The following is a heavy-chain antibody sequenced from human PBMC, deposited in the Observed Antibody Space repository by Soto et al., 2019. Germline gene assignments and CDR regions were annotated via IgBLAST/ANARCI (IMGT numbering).Heavy chain of an antibody. Sequence: QVQLQESGPGLVKPSQTLSLTCTVSGGSISSGDYYWSWIRQPPGKGLEWIGYIYYRGSTYYNPSLKSRVTMSVATSKNQFSLKLSSVTAADTAVYYCAIPNLAGSDNLYFDLWGRGTLVTVSS. CDR1: GGSISSGDYY. CDR3: AIPNLAGSDNLYFDL. CDR2: IYYRGST. J-gene: IGHJ2*01. D-gene: IGHD2-21*01. V-gene: IGHV4-30-4*01.